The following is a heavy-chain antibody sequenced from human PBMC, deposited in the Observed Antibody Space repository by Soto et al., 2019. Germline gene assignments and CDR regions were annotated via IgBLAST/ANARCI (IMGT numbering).Heavy chain of an antibody. CDR2: IYPGDSDT. J-gene: IGHJ4*02. V-gene: IGHV5-51*01. D-gene: IGHD2-21*02. CDR3: ATGSYCGGDCVSHYFDY. Sequence: GESLKISCKGSGYSFTDYWLGWVRQMPGKGLEWMGTIYPGDSDTRYSPSFQGHVTISADKSISTAYLHWSSLKASDTAMYYCATGSYCGGDCVSHYFDYWGQGILVTVSS. CDR1: GYSFTDYW.